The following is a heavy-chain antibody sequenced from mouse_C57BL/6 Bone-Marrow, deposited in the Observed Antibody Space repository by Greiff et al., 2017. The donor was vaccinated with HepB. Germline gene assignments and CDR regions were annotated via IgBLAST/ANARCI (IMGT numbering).Heavy chain of an antibody. J-gene: IGHJ4*01. CDR1: GYTFTSYW. CDR2: IHPNSGST. Sequence: QVQLQQSGAELVKPGASVKLSCKASGYTFTSYWMHWVKQRPGQGLEWIGMIHPNSGSTNYNEKFKSKATLTVDKSSSTAYMQLSSLTSEDSAVYYCARLAIYDGYYGAMDYWGQGTSVTVSS. V-gene: IGHV1-64*01. CDR3: ARLAIYDGYYGAMDY. D-gene: IGHD2-3*01.